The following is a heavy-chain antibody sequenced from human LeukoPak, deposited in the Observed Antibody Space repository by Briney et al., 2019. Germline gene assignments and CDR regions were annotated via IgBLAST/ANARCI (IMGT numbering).Heavy chain of an antibody. Sequence: SETLSLTCTVSGGSISSGSYYWSWIRQPAGEGLEWIGRIYTSGSTNYNPSLKSRVTISVDTSKNQFSLKLSSVTAADTAVYYCARGPTVTNWFDPWGQGTLVTVSS. CDR2: IYTSGST. J-gene: IGHJ5*02. CDR1: GGSISSGSYY. D-gene: IGHD4-17*01. CDR3: ARGPTVTNWFDP. V-gene: IGHV4-61*02.